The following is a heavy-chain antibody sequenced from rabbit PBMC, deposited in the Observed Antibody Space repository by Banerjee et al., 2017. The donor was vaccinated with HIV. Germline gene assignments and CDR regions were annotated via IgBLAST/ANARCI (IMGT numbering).Heavy chain of an antibody. V-gene: IGHV1S7*01. CDR2: IDPVFGGI. CDR1: GFSFSSYY. D-gene: IGHD4-1*01. J-gene: IGHJ4*01. Sequence: QLEESGGDLVKPEGSLTLTCTASGFSFSSYYMSWVRQAPGKGLEWIGYIDPVFGGIYYARWVNGRFTISSHNAQNTLYLQLNSLTAADTATYFCARGYYGSGWPNLWGQGTLVTVS. CDR3: ARGYYGSGWPNL.